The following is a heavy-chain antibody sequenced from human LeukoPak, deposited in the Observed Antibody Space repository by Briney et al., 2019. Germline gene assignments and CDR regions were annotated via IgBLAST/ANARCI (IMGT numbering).Heavy chain of an antibody. Sequence: GGSLRHSCAASGFTVSSNYMSWVRQAPGKGLEWVANIKQDGSEKYYVDSVKGRFTISRDNAKNSLYLQMNSLRAEDTAVYYCARARPYYYDSSGCYDYFDYWGQGTLVTVSS. V-gene: IGHV3-7*01. CDR3: ARARPYYYDSSGCYDYFDY. D-gene: IGHD3-22*01. J-gene: IGHJ4*02. CDR1: GFTVSSNY. CDR2: IKQDGSEK.